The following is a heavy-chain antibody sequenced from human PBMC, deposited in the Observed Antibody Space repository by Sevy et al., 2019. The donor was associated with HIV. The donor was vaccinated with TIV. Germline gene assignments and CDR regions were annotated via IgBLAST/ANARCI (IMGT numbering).Heavy chain of an antibody. CDR2: ISSSSSYI. D-gene: IGHD3-3*01. CDR1: GFTFSSYS. CDR3: ARDGGGVRFLEWLLDPRYYYGMDV. Sequence: GGSLRLSCAASGFTFSSYSMNWVRQAPGKGLEWVSSISSSSSYIYYADSVKGRFTISRDNAKNPLYLQMDSLRAEETAVYYCARDGGGVRFLEWLLDPRYYYGMDVWGQGTTVTVSS. J-gene: IGHJ6*02. V-gene: IGHV3-21*01.